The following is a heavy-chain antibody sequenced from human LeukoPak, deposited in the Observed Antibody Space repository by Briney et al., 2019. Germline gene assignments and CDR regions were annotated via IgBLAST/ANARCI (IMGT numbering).Heavy chain of an antibody. CDR1: GFTFSSYG. CDR3: ARGGIAARPPFDY. D-gene: IGHD6-6*01. Sequence: GRSLRLSCAASGFTFSSYGMHWVRQAPGKGPEWVAVIWYDGSNKYYADSVKGRFTISRDNSKNTLYLQMNSLRAEDTAVYYCARGGIAARPPFDYWGQGTLVTVSS. V-gene: IGHV3-33*01. J-gene: IGHJ4*02. CDR2: IWYDGSNK.